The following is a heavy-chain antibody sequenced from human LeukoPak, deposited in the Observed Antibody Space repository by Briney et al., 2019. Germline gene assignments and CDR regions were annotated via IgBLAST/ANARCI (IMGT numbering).Heavy chain of an antibody. CDR2: IYSSGTT. J-gene: IGHJ1*01. V-gene: IGHV4-39*01. D-gene: IGHD1-7*01. Sequence: SETLSLTCTVSGGSISSSSYYWGWIRQPPGKGLECIGSIYSSGTTYYNPSLKSRVTISIDTSKSQFSLRLSSVTAADTAVYYCVQNIPGTIEHWGQGTLVTVSS. CDR1: GGSISSSSYY. CDR3: VQNIPGTIEH.